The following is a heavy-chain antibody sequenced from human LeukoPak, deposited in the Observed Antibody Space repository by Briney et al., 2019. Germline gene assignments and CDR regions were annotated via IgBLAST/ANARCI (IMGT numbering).Heavy chain of an antibody. V-gene: IGHV3-21*06. CDR2: ISSSSSYI. D-gene: IGHD3-3*01. CDR3: ARDRITDFWSGYYTNYFDY. Sequence: PGGSLRLSCVASGFTFSSYSMNWVRQAPGKGLEWVSFISSSSSYIYYADSVKGRFTISRDNAKNSLFLQMNSLRAEDTAVYYCARDRITDFWSGYYTNYFDYWGQGTLVTVSS. J-gene: IGHJ4*02. CDR1: GFTFSSYS.